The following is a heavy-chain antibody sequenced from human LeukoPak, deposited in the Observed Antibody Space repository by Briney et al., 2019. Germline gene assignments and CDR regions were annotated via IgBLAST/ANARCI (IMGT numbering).Heavy chain of an antibody. Sequence: GGSLRLSCATSGFTLSDHYMDWVRQAPGKGLEWVARTRTKAKDYTTGYAASVKGRFTVSRDESMHSPYLQMNSLKTEDTAVYYCARGPTVTFNYHYGMDVWGQGSTVTVSS. J-gene: IGHJ6*02. CDR1: GFTLSDHY. CDR2: TRTKAKDYTT. D-gene: IGHD1-1*01. V-gene: IGHV3-72*01. CDR3: ARGPTVTFNYHYGMDV.